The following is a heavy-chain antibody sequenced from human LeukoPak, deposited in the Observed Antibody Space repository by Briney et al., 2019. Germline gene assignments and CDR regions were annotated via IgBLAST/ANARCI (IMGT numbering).Heavy chain of an antibody. CDR3: ARSGYDSSGYRIEDY. V-gene: IGHV3-7*01. Sequence: GGSLRLSCTASGFTFSSFWMTWVRQAPGKGLEWVANIKQDGGEKYYVDSVKGRFTISRDNAKNSLYLQMNNLRAEDTAVYYCARSGYDSSGYRIEDYWGQGTLVTVSS. D-gene: IGHD3-22*01. CDR1: GFTFSSFW. J-gene: IGHJ4*02. CDR2: IKQDGGEK.